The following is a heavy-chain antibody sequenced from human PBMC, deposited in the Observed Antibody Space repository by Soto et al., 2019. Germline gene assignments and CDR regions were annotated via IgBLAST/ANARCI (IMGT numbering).Heavy chain of an antibody. D-gene: IGHD2-2*03. CDR1: GFSLSTSGMC. CDR2: IDWDDDK. V-gene: IGHV2-70*01. J-gene: IGHJ4*02. Sequence: TLVNPTQTLTLTCTFSGFSLSTSGMCVSWIRQPPGKALEWLALIDWDDDKYYSTSLKTRLTISKDTSKNQVVLTMTNMDPVDTATYYCARIQVDGLDRAIDYWGQGTLVTVSS. CDR3: ARIQVDGLDRAIDY.